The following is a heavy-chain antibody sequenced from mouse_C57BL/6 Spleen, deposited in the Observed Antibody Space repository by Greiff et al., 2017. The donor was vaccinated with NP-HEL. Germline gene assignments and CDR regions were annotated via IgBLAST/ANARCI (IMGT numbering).Heavy chain of an antibody. CDR1: GYTFTSYW. CDR2: IDPSDSYT. CDR3: ARPQYYYGYFDV. Sequence: QVQLQQPGAELVMPGASVKLSCKASGYTFTSYWMPWVKQRPGQGLEWIGEIDPSDSYTNYNQKFKGKSTLTVDKSSSTAYMQLSSLTSEDSAVYYCARPQYYYGYFDVWGTGTTVTVSS. J-gene: IGHJ1*03. D-gene: IGHD1-1*01. V-gene: IGHV1-69*01.